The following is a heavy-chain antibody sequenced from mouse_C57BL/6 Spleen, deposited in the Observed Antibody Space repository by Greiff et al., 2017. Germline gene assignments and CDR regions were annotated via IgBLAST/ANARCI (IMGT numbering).Heavy chain of an antibody. V-gene: IGHV5-6*01. CDR2: LSSGGSYT. CDR3: ASQISLGGSSYEGDY. J-gene: IGHJ2*01. D-gene: IGHD1-1*01. CDR1: GFTFSSYG. Sequence: DVQLQESGGDLVKPGGSLKLSCAASGFTFSSYGMSWVRQTPDKRLEWVATLSSGGSYTYYPDSVKGRFTISRDNAKNTLYLQMSSLKSEDTAMXYCASQISLGGSSYEGDYWGQGTTRTVSS.